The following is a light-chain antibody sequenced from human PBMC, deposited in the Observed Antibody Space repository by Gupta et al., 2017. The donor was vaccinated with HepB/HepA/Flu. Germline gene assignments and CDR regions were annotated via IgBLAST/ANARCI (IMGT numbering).Light chain of an antibody. V-gene: IGKV3-11*01. J-gene: IGKJ4*01. Sequence: DIVLTQSPATVSLSPGERATLSCRASQSVSRYLAWYQQKPGQAPRLLMYDVSNRATGIPARFSGSGSGTDFTLTISSLEPEDFAVYYCQHSDNWPFTFGGGTKVEIK. CDR1: QSVSRY. CDR3: QHSDNWPFT. CDR2: DVS.